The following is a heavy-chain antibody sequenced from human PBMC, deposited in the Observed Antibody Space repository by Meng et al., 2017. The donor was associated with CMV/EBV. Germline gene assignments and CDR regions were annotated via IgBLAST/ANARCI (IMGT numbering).Heavy chain of an antibody. D-gene: IGHD3-16*01. J-gene: IGHJ4*02. V-gene: IGHV4-39*01. CDR2: IYYSGST. CDR1: GGSISSSSYY. Sequence: SETLSLTCTVSGGSISSSSYYWGWIRQPPGKGLEWIGSIYYSGSTYYNPSLKSRVTISVDTSKNQFSLKLSSVTAADPAVYYCARQGGGDWGDYWGQGTLVTVSS. CDR3: ARQGGGDWGDY.